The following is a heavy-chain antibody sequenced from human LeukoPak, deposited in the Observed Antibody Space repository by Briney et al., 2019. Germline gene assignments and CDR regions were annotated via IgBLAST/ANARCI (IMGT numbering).Heavy chain of an antibody. CDR1: GFIFSSFS. CDR3: TTYGRNGYRGYF. D-gene: IGHD5-24*01. J-gene: IGHJ4*02. Sequence: GGSLRLSCAASGFIFSSFSISWVRQAPGKGLEWVSYIYGPASNIYYADSVKGRFTISRDNDKYSVHLQMSSLRAEDTGVYYCTTYGRNGYRGYFWGQGALVTVSS. V-gene: IGHV3-48*03. CDR2: IYGPASNI.